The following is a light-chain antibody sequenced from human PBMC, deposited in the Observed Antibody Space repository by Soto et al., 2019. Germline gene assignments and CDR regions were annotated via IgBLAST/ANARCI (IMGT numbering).Light chain of an antibody. CDR2: EVS. Sequence: QSALTQPASVSGSPGQSITISCTGTSSDVGGYNFVSWYQQHPGKAPKLMIYEVSNRPSGVSSRFSCSKSGNTASLTISGLQAEDEADYSCSSYTTSSTYVFGTGTKLTVL. CDR3: SSYTTSSTYV. J-gene: IGLJ1*01. V-gene: IGLV2-14*01. CDR1: SSDVGGYNF.